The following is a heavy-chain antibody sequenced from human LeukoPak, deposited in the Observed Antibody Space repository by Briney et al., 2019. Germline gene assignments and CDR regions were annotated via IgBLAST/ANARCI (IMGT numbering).Heavy chain of an antibody. CDR1: GFTFGSYA. J-gene: IGHJ6*04. Sequence: GGSLRLSYAASGFTFGSYAMNWVRQAPGKGLEWLSSITDSSSYIYYADSLKGRFTISRDNAKNSLYLQMNSLRAEDTAVYYCVRDNGDVVAPLMDVWGKGTTVTISS. D-gene: IGHD2-21*01. V-gene: IGHV3-21*01. CDR3: VRDNGDVVAPLMDV. CDR2: ITDSSSYI.